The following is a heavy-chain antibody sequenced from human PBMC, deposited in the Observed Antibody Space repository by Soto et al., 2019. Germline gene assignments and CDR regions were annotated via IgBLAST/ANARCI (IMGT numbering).Heavy chain of an antibody. Sequence: SETLSLTFSVSGGSFIGYYWGWVRQPPGKGLEWVGEINYSGSTNYNPSLKRRVTISVDTSKNQVSLKVTSVTAADTAMYYCARRNYFYALDVWGQGTTVTVSS. V-gene: IGHV4-34*01. J-gene: IGHJ6*02. CDR1: GGSFIGYY. CDR3: ARRNYFYALDV. CDR2: INYSGST.